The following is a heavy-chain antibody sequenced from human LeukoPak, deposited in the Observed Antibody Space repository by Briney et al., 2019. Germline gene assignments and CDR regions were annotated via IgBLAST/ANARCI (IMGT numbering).Heavy chain of an antibody. CDR2: TYYRSTWYN. V-gene: IGHV6-1*01. J-gene: IGHJ5*02. D-gene: IGHD2-2*01. CDR3: ARGLTQYDCFDP. Sequence: SQTLSLTCALSGDSVSSNSVTWNWIRQSPSRGLEWLGRTYYRSTWYNDYAVSVRGRITVNPDTSKNQFSLHLNAVTTEDTAVYYCARGLTQYDCFDPWGQGIVVTVSS. CDR1: GDSVSSNSVT.